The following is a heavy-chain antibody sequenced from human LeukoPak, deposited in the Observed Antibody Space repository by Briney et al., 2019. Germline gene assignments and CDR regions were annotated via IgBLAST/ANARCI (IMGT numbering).Heavy chain of an antibody. CDR3: AREIGPIQLHLWGSAFDY. J-gene: IGHJ4*02. V-gene: IGHV1-46*01. CDR1: GYTFTGYY. CDR2: LNPGGGSR. D-gene: IGHD5-18*01. Sequence: VASVEVSCKASGYTFTGYYLHWVRQAPGQGLEWMGILNPGGGSRNYAQKFQGRVTMTRDTSTSTVYMELSSLRSEDTAVYYCAREIGPIQLHLWGSAFDYWGQGTLVTVSS.